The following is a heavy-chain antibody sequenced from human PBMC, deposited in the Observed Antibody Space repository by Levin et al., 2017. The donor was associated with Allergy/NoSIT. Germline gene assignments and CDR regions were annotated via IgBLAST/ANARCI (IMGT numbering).Heavy chain of an antibody. CDR2: IKRKSEGGTT. J-gene: IGHJ4*02. Sequence: GGSLRLSCVASGITFSNAWMSWVRQAPGKGLEWVGRIKRKSEGGTTDYVPPVKGRFTISRDDSKDTVYLQMNSLKTEDTAVYYCTTARGYSSGYWGQGTLVTVSS. V-gene: IGHV3-15*01. CDR1: GITFSNAW. CDR3: TTARGYSSGY. D-gene: IGHD5-18*01.